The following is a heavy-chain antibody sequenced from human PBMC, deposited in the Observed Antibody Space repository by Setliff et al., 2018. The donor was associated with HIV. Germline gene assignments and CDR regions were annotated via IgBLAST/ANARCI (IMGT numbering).Heavy chain of an antibody. CDR2: IIPYNGHT. CDR1: GGSFNILG. CDR3: ARTDYGGNSGGNYFDY. V-gene: IGHV1-18*01. D-gene: IGHD4-17*01. Sequence: GASVKVSCKASGGSFNILGFTWVRQAPGQGLEWVGGIIPYNGHTNFAQKFQGRVTMTTDTATSTAYMEVRSLRSDDTAVYYCARTDYGGNSGGNYFDYWGQGSLVTVSS. J-gene: IGHJ4*02.